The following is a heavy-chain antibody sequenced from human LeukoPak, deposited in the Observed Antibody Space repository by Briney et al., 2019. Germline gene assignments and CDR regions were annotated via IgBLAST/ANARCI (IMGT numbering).Heavy chain of an antibody. V-gene: IGHV3-30*19. CDR2: ISYDGSNK. D-gene: IGHD2-8*01. CDR3: AREGVFCTNGVCYKAFDY. J-gene: IGHJ4*02. Sequence: GGSLRLSCAASGFILSSYAMHWVRQAPGKGLEGVAVISYDGSNKYYADSVKGRFTISRDNSKNTLYLQMNSLRAEDTAVYYCAREGVFCTNGVCYKAFDYWGQGTLVTVSS. CDR1: GFILSSYA.